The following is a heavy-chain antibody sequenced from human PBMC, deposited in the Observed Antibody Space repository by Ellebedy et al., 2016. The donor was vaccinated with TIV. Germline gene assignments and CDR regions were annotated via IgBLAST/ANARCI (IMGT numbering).Heavy chain of an antibody. CDR3: AKGRDFGGSWNFDY. CDR1: GFMFDDYA. V-gene: IGHV3-9*01. J-gene: IGHJ4*02. D-gene: IGHD2-15*01. CDR2: ISWDSGSI. Sequence: GGSLRLSXAASGFMFDDYAMHWARQAPGKGLEWVSGISWDSGSILYGDSVKGRFTISRDNAKNSLYLQVNSLRAEDTAMYYCAKGRDFGGSWNFDYWGQGTLVTVSS.